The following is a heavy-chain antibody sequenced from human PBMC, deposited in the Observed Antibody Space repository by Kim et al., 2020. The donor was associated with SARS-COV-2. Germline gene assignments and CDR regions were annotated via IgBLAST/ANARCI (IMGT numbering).Heavy chain of an antibody. CDR3: TTDRDGAYYYDSSGYWDY. CDR2: IKSKTDGGTT. Sequence: GGSLRLSCAASGFTFSNAWMSWVRQAPGKGLEWVGRIKSKTDGGTTDYAAPVKGRFTISRDDSKNTLYLQMNSLKTEDTAVYYCTTDRDGAYYYDSSGYWDYWGQGTLVTVSS. J-gene: IGHJ4*02. D-gene: IGHD3-22*01. CDR1: GFTFSNAW. V-gene: IGHV3-15*01.